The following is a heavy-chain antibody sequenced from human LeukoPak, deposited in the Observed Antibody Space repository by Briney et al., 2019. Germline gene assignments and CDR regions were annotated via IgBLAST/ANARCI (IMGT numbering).Heavy chain of an antibody. D-gene: IGHD6-19*01. CDR2: IIPIFGTA. Sequence: GASVKVSCKASGGTFSSYAINWVRQAPGQGLEWMGGIIPIFGTANYAQKFQGRVTITADESTSTAYMELSSLRSEDTAVCYCARAPLAVAGTAFDYWGQGTLVTVSS. CDR3: ARAPLAVAGTAFDY. J-gene: IGHJ4*02. CDR1: GGTFSSYA. V-gene: IGHV1-69*13.